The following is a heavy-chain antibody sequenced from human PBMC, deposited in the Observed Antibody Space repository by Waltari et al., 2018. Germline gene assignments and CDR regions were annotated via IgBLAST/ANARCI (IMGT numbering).Heavy chain of an antibody. CDR3: AKDLRAHIVVVIATHDY. Sequence: QVQLQQSGPGLVKPSQTLSLTCVISGDSVSSNSAAWNWIRQSPSRGLEWLGRTYYRSRWSNDYAESVKSRITINSDTSKNQFSLQLISVTPEDTAVYYCAKDLRAHIVVVIATHDYWGQGTLVTVSS. CDR1: GDSVSSNSAA. J-gene: IGHJ4*02. D-gene: IGHD2-21*01. CDR2: TYYRSRWSN. V-gene: IGHV6-1*01.